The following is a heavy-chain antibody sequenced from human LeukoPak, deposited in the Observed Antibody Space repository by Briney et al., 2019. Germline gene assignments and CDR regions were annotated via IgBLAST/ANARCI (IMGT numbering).Heavy chain of an antibody. J-gene: IGHJ5*02. CDR3: ARVDGSGSYSWFDP. Sequence: SVTVSFKASGGTFSSYAISWVRQAPGQGLEWMGGIIPIFGTANYAQKFQGRVTITADESTSTAYMELSSLRSEDTAVYYCARVDGSGSYSWFDPWGQGTLVTVSS. CDR2: IIPIFGTA. CDR1: GGTFSSYA. D-gene: IGHD3-10*01. V-gene: IGHV1-69*13.